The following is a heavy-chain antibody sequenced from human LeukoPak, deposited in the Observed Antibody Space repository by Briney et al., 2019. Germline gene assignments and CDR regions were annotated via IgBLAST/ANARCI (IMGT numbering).Heavy chain of an antibody. CDR3: ARVAEYYDSSGYSPGAFDI. Sequence: PSETLSLTCTVSGGSISSYYWSWIRQPAGEGLEWIGHIYTSGSTKYSPSLRSRVTMSVDTSKNQFSLKLSSVTAADTAVYYCARVAEYYDSSGYSPGAFDIWGQGTMVTVSS. V-gene: IGHV4-4*07. CDR2: IYTSGST. J-gene: IGHJ3*02. D-gene: IGHD3-22*01. CDR1: GGSISSYY.